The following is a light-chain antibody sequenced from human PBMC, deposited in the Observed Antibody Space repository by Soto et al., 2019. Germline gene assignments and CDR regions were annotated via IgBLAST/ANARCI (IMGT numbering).Light chain of an antibody. V-gene: IGKV1-5*03. CDR1: QSISSW. Sequence: DIHMTQSPSILFDPVGDRITITCLASQSISSWLAWYQQKPGKAPKLLIYKASSLESGVPSRFSGSGSGTEFTLTISSLQPDDFATYQCQQYNSYSETFGQGTKVDIK. J-gene: IGKJ1*01. CDR3: QQYNSYSET. CDR2: KAS.